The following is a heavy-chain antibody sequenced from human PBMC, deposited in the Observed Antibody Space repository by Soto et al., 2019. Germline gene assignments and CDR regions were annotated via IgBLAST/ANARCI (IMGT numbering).Heavy chain of an antibody. J-gene: IGHJ6*02. CDR1: GFSLSTSGMC. D-gene: IGHD4-4*01. V-gene: IGHV2-70*01. CDR3: ARTFFLQYPRYYYGMDV. CDR2: IDWDDDK. Sequence: SGPTLVNPTQTLTLACTFSGFSLSTSGMCVSWIRQPPGKALEWLALIDWDDDKYYSTSLKTRLTISKDTSKNQVVLTMTNMDPVDTATYYCARTFFLQYPRYYYGMDVWGQGTTVTAP.